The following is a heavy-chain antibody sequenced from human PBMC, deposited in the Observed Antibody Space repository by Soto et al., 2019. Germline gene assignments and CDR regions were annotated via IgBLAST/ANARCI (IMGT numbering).Heavy chain of an antibody. CDR3: AIYGDYVEGDY. Sequence: PSETLSLTCTVSGGSISSSSYYWGWIRQPPGKGLEWIGSIYYSGSTYYNPSLKSRVTISVDTSKNQFSLKLSSVTAADTAVYYCAIYGDYVEGDYWGQGTLVTVS. V-gene: IGHV4-39*01. CDR1: GGSISSSSYY. J-gene: IGHJ4*02. CDR2: IYYSGST. D-gene: IGHD4-17*01.